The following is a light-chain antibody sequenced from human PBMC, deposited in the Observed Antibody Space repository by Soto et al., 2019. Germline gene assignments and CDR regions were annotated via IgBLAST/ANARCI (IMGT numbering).Light chain of an antibody. J-gene: IGKJ1*01. CDR3: QQYHSYWT. V-gene: IGKV1-5*01. CDR1: QNIRSR. CDR2: DAS. Sequence: DIHMTQSPSTLSASVGDIVTITCRASQNIRSRLAWFQQKPGKAPKLLIYDASSLESGVPQSFSGSGSETDFTLTISSLQTDDFSTYYCQQYHSYWTFGHGTKVDIK.